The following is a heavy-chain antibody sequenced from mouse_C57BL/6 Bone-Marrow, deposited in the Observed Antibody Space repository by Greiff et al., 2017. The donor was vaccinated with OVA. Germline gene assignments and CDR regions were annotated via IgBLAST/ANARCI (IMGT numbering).Heavy chain of an antibody. V-gene: IGHV1-81*01. J-gene: IGHJ1*03. Sequence: VQLQQSGAELARPGASVKLSCKASGYTFTSYGISWVKQRTGQGLEWIGEIYPRSGNTYYNEKFKGKATLTADKSSSTAYMGLRSLTSEDSAVYFCARCSGRYWYFDVWGTGTTVTVSS. CDR1: GYTFTSYG. CDR3: ARCSGRYWYFDV. CDR2: IYPRSGNT.